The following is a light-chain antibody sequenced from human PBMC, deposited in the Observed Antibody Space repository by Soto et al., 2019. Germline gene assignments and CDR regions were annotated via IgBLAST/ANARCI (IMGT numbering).Light chain of an antibody. Sequence: QSALTQPASVSGSPGQSITISCTGTSSDVGDYNYVSWYRQHPGNAPKLIIYEVTNRPSGISNRFSGSKSGNTASLTISGLQADDESYYYCTSYSSDSSLVIFGGGTKLTVL. CDR2: EVT. CDR3: TSYSSDSSLVI. V-gene: IGLV2-14*01. J-gene: IGLJ2*01. CDR1: SSDVGDYNY.